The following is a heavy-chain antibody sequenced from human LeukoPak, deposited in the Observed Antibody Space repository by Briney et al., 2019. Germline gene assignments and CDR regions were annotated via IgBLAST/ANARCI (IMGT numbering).Heavy chain of an antibody. CDR2: ISGSGAST. J-gene: IGHJ4*02. D-gene: IGHD3-10*01. V-gene: IGHV3-23*01. Sequence: GGSLRPSFAASGFTFSNYAMHWGRQAPGKGLEWVSAISGSGASTYYADSVKGGLTISRDNSKNTVYLQMTDLRAEDAAVYYCAKYSRPVLWFGGCDYWGQGTLVTVSS. CDR3: AKYSRPVLWFGGCDY. CDR1: GFTFSNYA.